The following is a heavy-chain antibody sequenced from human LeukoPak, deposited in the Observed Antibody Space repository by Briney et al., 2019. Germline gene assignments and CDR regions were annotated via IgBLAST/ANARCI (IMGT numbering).Heavy chain of an antibody. V-gene: IGHV1-18*01. J-gene: IGHJ4*02. CDR1: GYTFTSYG. CDR2: ISAYNGDT. D-gene: IGHD4-17*01. Sequence: ASVKVSCKASGYTFTSYGITWVRQAPGQGLEWMGWISAYNGDTNYAQNLQGRVTMTTDTSTSTAYMEVRSLRSDDTAVYYCARDLGRYGDYASGYWGQGTLVTVSS. CDR3: ARDLGRYGDYASGY.